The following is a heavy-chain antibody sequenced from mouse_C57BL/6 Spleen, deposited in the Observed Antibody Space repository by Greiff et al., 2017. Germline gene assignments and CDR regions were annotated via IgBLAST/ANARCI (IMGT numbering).Heavy chain of an antibody. Sequence: QVQLQQSGAELVRPGASVKLSCKASGYTFTDYYINWVKQRPGQGLEWIARIYPGSGNTYYNEKFKGKATLTAEKSSSTAYMQLSSLTSEDSAVYFCARDGSEDWGQGTTLTVSS. CDR2: IYPGSGNT. D-gene: IGHD2-3*01. CDR3: ARDGSED. V-gene: IGHV1-76*01. CDR1: GYTFTDYY. J-gene: IGHJ2*01.